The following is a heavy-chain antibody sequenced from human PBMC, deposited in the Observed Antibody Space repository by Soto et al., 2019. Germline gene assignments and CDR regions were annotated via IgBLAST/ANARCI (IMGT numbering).Heavy chain of an antibody. J-gene: IGHJ4*02. CDR3: TNKGDDFDY. CDR2: IRAKANNYAT. V-gene: IGHV3-73*02. Sequence: VLLVESGGGLVQPGGSLKLSCATSGFTFSDSDIHWVRQTSGKGLEWLGRIRAKANNYATADAASVKGRFTISRDDSKNTAYLQMSSLKTEDTAVYYCTNKGDDFDYWGQGTTVTVSS. CDR1: GFTFSDSD.